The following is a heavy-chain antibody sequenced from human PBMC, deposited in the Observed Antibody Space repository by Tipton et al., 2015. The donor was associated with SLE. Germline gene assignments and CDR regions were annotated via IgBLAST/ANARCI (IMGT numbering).Heavy chain of an antibody. V-gene: IGHV1-18*01. Sequence: QSGAEVKKPGASVKVSCKASGYTFTKYGISWVWQVPGQGFEWLGWIDTDTGDTNYARRLRGRVTLSTDTSTSTAYMELRSLRSDDTAVYYCALRWPDTWTTVYWGQGTLVTVSS. CDR2: IDTDTGDT. D-gene: IGHD5-12*01. CDR3: ALRWPDTWTTVY. J-gene: IGHJ4*02. CDR1: GYTFTKYG.